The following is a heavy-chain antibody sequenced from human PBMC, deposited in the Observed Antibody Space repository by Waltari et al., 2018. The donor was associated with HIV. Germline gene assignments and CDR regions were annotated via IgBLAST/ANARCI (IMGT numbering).Heavy chain of an antibody. CDR2: ISSDGRAT. Sequence: EVQLVESGGGLVQLGGSQRLSCEASGFTLSRFWMPWVRQLQGKGLEWVARISSDGRATTYVDSVKGRFTVSRDNAKNTLSLQMNSLRAEDTAVYYCARGVTVATITPFDQWGQGTLVTVSS. J-gene: IGHJ4*02. CDR1: GFTLSRFW. D-gene: IGHD5-12*01. CDR3: ARGVTVATITPFDQ. V-gene: IGHV3-74*01.